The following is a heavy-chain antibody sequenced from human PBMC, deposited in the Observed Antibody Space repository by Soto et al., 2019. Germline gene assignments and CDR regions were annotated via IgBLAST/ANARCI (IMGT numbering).Heavy chain of an antibody. CDR2: IYSGGST. D-gene: IGHD1-20*01. Sequence: EVQLVESGGGLVQPGGSLRLSCAVSGFTVSSNYMNWVRQAPGKGLEWVSVIYSGGSTYYADSVKGRFTISRDNSKNTLYLQNTSLRAEDTAVYYCARQNNCAFDYWGQGTLVTVSS. J-gene: IGHJ4*02. V-gene: IGHV3-66*04. CDR3: ARQNNCAFDY. CDR1: GFTVSSNY.